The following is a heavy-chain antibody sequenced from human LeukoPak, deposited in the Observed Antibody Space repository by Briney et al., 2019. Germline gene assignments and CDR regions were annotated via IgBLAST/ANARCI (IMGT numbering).Heavy chain of an antibody. CDR2: INPNSADT. CDR1: GYTFTGYY. J-gene: IGHJ5*02. Sequence: ASVKVSCKASGYTFTGYYMHWVRQAPGQGLEWMGWINPNSADTNYAQKFQGRVTMTRDTSTSTAYMELRSLRSDDTAVYYCAREGYDKAWFDPWGQGTLVTVSS. V-gene: IGHV1-2*02. D-gene: IGHD3-9*01. CDR3: AREGYDKAWFDP.